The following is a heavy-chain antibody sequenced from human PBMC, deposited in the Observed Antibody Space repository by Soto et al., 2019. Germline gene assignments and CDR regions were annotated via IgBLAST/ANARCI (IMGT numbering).Heavy chain of an antibody. J-gene: IGHJ6*02. CDR2: INTDGLS. D-gene: IGHD2-15*01. CDR1: GVSITSYY. CDR3: ARVPVAVAATEDYYGLDV. Sequence: QVQLEESGPGLVRPSETLSLTCSVAGVSITSYYWSWIRQSAGGGLEWMGRINTDGLSTYSPSFKSRLTMSLDTSTHQVSLRLISVTAADTAVYFCARVPVAVAATEDYYGLDVWGQGTTVTVSS. V-gene: IGHV4-4*07.